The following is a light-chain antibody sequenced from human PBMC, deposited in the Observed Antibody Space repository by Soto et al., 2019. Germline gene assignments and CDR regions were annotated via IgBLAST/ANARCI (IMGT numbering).Light chain of an antibody. Sequence: DVRMTQSPSSLSASVGVTITITCRASRTINTYLNWFQQKPGEPPRLLIYGASTLHDGVPSRFSGSGSGADFTITISVLQPEDCASYHCQQTYSDISFGGGTKV. CDR1: RTINTY. CDR3: QQTYSDIS. CDR2: GAS. V-gene: IGKV1-39*01. J-gene: IGKJ4*01.